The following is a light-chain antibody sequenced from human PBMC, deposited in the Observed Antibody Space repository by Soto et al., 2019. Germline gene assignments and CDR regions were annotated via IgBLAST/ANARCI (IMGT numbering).Light chain of an antibody. V-gene: IGLV1-51*01. CDR3: GTWDSGLSALYV. CDR2: DNN. J-gene: IGLJ1*01. CDR1: SSNIGNNY. Sequence: SVLTQPPSVSAAPGQKVTISCSGSSSNIGNNYVSWYQQLPGTAPKLLIYDNNKRPSGIPDRFSGSKSGASATLGITGLQTGDEADYYCGTWDSGLSALYVFGTGTKVTVL.